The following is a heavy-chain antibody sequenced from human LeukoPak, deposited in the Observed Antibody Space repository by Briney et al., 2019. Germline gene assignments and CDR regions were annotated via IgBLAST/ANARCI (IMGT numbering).Heavy chain of an antibody. CDR3: ARVSASCEDY. CDR2: ISSHGTTI. CDR1: GFTFSNYD. Sequence: GGSLRLSCAASGFTFSNYDMNWVRQAPGKGLEWISYISSHGTTIYYADSVKGRFTISRDSAKDSLYLQMNSLRAEDTAIYYCARVSASCEDYWGQGTLVTVSS. J-gene: IGHJ4*02. V-gene: IGHV3-48*03. D-gene: IGHD2-2*01.